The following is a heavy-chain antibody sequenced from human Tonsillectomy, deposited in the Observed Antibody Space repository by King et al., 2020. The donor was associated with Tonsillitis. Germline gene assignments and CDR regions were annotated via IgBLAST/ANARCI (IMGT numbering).Heavy chain of an antibody. J-gene: IGHJ4*02. CDR2: IGSSGSNI. CDR3: ARETRGTYSGVFDS. D-gene: IGHD1-26*01. CDR1: GFTFSTYD. Sequence: VQLVESGGGLVQPGGSLRLSCAGSGFTFSTYDMNWVRQAPGKGLEWVSHIGSSGSNIYYADSLRGRFTISRDNAKNSLYLQMNSLRAADTAVYYCARETRGTYSGVFDSWGQGILVTVSS. V-gene: IGHV3-48*03.